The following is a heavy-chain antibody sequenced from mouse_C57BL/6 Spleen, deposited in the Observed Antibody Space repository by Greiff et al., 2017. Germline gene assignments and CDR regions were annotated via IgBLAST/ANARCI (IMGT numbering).Heavy chain of an antibody. D-gene: IGHD1-1*01. CDR2: IYPGDGDT. CDR3: ASLITTSFDY. Sequence: QVQLQQSGPELVKPGASVKISCKASGYAFSSSWMNWVKQRPGKGLEWIGRIYPGDGDTNYNGKFKGKATLTADKSSSTAYMQLSSLTSEDSAVYFCASLITTSFDYWGQGTTLTVSS. V-gene: IGHV1-82*01. J-gene: IGHJ2*01. CDR1: GYAFSSSW.